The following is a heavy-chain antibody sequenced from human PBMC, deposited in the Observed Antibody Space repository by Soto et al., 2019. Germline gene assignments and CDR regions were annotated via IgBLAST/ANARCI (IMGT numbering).Heavy chain of an antibody. J-gene: IGHJ4*02. Sequence: QVQLLQSGAEVRIPGASVKVSCKASGYTFSNYAIHWVRQAPGQRLEWMGWINAGSSSTKYSQKFQGRVTISRDTSASIGYMELSSLRSEDAAVYYCARESPYSGRRLDYWGQGTLVTVSS. CDR3: ARESPYSGRRLDY. CDR1: GYTFSNYA. D-gene: IGHD1-26*01. V-gene: IGHV1-3*01. CDR2: INAGSSST.